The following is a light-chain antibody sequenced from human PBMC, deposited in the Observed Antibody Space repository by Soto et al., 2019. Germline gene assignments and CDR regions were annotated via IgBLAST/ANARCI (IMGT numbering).Light chain of an antibody. CDR1: QSVLYSSDNKNY. V-gene: IGKV4-1*01. Sequence: DIVMTQSPDSLAVSLGERATINCKSSQSVLYSSDNKNYLAWYQQKPGQPPKLLIYWASTRESGVPDRFSGSGSGTDFTLTISSLQAEDVAVYYCQQHYGIPYTFGQGTKLETK. CDR2: WAS. CDR3: QQHYGIPYT. J-gene: IGKJ2*01.